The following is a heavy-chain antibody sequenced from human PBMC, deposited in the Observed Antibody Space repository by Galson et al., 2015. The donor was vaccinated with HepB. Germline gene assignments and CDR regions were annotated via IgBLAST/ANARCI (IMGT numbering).Heavy chain of an antibody. CDR3: AREYSGSANWFDP. D-gene: IGHD1-26*01. Sequence: SVKVSCKASGYTFTGYHIHWVRQAPGLGLEWMGRINPNSGCTNYAQKFQGRVTMTRDTSITTAYMQLSRLTSDDTAVYYCAREYSGSANWFDPWGQGTLVTVSS. CDR2: INPNSGCT. V-gene: IGHV1-2*06. CDR1: GYTFTGYH. J-gene: IGHJ5*02.